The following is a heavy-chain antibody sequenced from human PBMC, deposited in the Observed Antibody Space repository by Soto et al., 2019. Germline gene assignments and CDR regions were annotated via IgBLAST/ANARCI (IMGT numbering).Heavy chain of an antibody. D-gene: IGHD3-10*01. CDR1: GGSISSGDYY. J-gene: IGHJ5*02. CDR2: IYYSGST. CDR3: AREEVAYYGSGSYNWFDP. V-gene: IGHV4-31*03. Sequence: QVQLQESGPGLVKTSQTLSLTCTVSGGSISSGDYYWSWIRQHPGKGLEWIGYIYYSGSTYYNPALKSRVTISVDTSKYQFSLKLSSVTAADTAVYYCAREEVAYYGSGSYNWFDPWGQGTLVTVSS.